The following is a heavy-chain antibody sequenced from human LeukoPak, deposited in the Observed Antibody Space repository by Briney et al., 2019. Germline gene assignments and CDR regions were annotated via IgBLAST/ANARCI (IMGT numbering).Heavy chain of an antibody. D-gene: IGHD2-2*02. Sequence: SETLSLTCAVYGGSFSGYYWSWIRQPPGKGLEWIGEINHSGSTNYNPSLKSRVTISVDTSKNQFSLKLSSVTAADTAVYYCARGLRGYTKAPFDPWGQGTLVTVSS. CDR1: GGSFSGYY. J-gene: IGHJ5*02. V-gene: IGHV4-34*01. CDR3: ARGLRGYTKAPFDP. CDR2: INHSGST.